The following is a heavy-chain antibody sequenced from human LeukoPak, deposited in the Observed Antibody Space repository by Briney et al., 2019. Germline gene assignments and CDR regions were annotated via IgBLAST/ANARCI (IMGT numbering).Heavy chain of an antibody. D-gene: IGHD4-17*01. CDR1: GFTFSSYW. V-gene: IGHV3-7*01. CDR3: AKDYGDLRNDY. CDR2: IKQDGCEK. Sequence: GGSLRFSCAASGFTFSSYWMSWVRQAPGKGLEWVANIKQDGCEKYYVDSVKGRFTIFGDNAKKSLYLQMISLRAEDTAVYDGAKDYGDLRNDYWGQGTLVTVSS. J-gene: IGHJ4*02.